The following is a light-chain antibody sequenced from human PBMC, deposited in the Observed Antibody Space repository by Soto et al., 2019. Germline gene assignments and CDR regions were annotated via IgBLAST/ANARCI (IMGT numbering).Light chain of an antibody. Sequence: DIQMTQSPSPLSASVGDRVIITCRACQNISRFLNWDQQKPGKAPKLLICKASTLKSGVPSRFSGSGSGTEFTLTISSLQPDDFATYYCQHYNSYSEAFGQGTKVDIK. CDR2: KAS. J-gene: IGKJ1*01. V-gene: IGKV1-5*03. CDR1: QNISRF. CDR3: QHYNSYSEA.